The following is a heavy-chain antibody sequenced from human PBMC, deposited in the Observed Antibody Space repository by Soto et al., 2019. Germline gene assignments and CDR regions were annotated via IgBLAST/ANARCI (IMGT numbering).Heavy chain of an antibody. CDR1: GVSVSSGIYY. J-gene: IGHJ6*02. CDR3: ARVGLAVAGTGLAYYYYGMDV. CDR2: IYHSGST. D-gene: IGHD6-19*01. V-gene: IGHV4-4*02. Sequence: SDTLSLSCTFSGVSVSSGIYYWSWVRQPPGKGLEWIGEIYHSGSTNYNPSLKSRVTISVDKSKNQFSLKLSSVTTADTAVYYCARVGLAVAGTGLAYYYYGMDVWGQGTTVNVSS.